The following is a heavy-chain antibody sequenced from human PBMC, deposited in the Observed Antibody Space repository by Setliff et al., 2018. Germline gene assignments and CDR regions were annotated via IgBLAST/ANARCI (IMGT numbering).Heavy chain of an antibody. J-gene: IGHJ5*02. CDR2: INPHGSEK. D-gene: IGHD3-3*01. CDR3: FGARDVFDFRTGQGGP. V-gene: IGHV3-7*01. Sequence: PGGSLRLSCTASGLSYTNDWVSWVRQAPGKGLEWLASINPHGSEKYYADSVKGRFTISRDNAKNSLSLQMNNLRSEDTAVYYCFGARDVFDFRTGQGGPWGQGTRVTVSS. CDR1: GLSYTNDW.